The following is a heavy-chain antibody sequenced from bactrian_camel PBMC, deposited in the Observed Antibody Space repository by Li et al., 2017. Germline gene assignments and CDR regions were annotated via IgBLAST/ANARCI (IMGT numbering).Heavy chain of an antibody. CDR3: ANANEGPLGY. J-gene: IGHJ6*01. Sequence: HVQLVESGGGSVQTGGSLTLSCVVSGVNYKNVGWFRQAPGKEREGVASANSGGSSTYYADSVKGRFTISRDNAKNTLYLQLTTLKTEDTAMYYCANANEGPLGYWGQGTQVTVS. V-gene: IGHV3S63*01. CDR1: GVNYKN. CDR2: ANSGGSST.